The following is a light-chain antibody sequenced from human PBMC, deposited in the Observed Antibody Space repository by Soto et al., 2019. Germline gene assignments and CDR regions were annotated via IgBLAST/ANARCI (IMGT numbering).Light chain of an antibody. CDR3: SSYRSGSTRVV. V-gene: IGLV2-14*03. CDR2: DVS. J-gene: IGLJ2*01. CDR1: SSDVGGYNY. Sequence: QSALTQPASVSGSPGQSITISCTGTSSDVGGYNYVSWYQQHPGKAPKVMIYDVSKRHSGVSTRFSGSKSGNTASLTISGLQVEDEADYYCSSYRSGSTRVVFGGATNLTVL.